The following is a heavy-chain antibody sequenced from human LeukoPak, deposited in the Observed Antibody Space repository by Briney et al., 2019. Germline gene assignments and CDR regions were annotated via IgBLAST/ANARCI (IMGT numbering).Heavy chain of an antibody. J-gene: IGHJ4*02. CDR2: IYPGDSDT. CDR3: ARQDCSSTSCQYYFDY. Sequence: AGESLKISCKGSGYSFTSYWIGWVRQMPGKGLEWMGIIYPGDSDTRYSPSFQGQVTISADKSISTAYLQWSSLKASDTAMYYCARQDCSSTSCQYYFDYWGQGTPVTVSS. CDR1: GYSFTSYW. V-gene: IGHV5-51*01. D-gene: IGHD2-2*01.